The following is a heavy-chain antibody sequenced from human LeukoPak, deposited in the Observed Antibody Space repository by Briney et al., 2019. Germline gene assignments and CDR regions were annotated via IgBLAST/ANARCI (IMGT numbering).Heavy chain of an antibody. CDR1: GGTFSSYA. D-gene: IGHD6-13*01. J-gene: IGHJ4*02. CDR2: IIPIFGTA. CDR3: AREEGYSSSCDY. V-gene: IGHV1-69*05. Sequence: ASVKVSCKASGGTFSSYAISWLRQAPGQGLEWMGRIIPIFGTANYAQKFQGRVTITTDESTSTAYMELSSLRSEDTAVYYCAREEGYSSSCDYWGQGTLVTVSS.